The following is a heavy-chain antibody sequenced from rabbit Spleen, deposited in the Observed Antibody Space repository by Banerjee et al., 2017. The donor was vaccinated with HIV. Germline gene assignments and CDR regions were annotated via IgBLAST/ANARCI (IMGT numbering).Heavy chain of an antibody. D-gene: IGHD6-1*01. CDR1: GIDFSSDSY. J-gene: IGHJ4*01. V-gene: IGHV1S40*01. CDR3: MRDVGDAYNDFDL. CDR2: IEAGSSGFT. Sequence: EESGGGLVKPGGTLTLTCKASGIDFSSDSYMCWVRQAPGKGLEWIACIEAGSSGFTYFASWVNGRFTVSKTSTTVDLKMTSLTAADTATYFCMRDVGDAYNDFDLWGQGTLVTVS.